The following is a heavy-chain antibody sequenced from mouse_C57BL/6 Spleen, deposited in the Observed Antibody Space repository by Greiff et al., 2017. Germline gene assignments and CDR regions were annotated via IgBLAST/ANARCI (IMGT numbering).Heavy chain of an antibody. V-gene: IGHV1-55*01. D-gene: IGHD2-1*01. Sequence: QVQLQQPGAELVKPGASVKMSCKASGYTFTSYWITWVKQRPGQGLEWIGDLYPGSGSTNYNEKFKSKATLTVDTSSSTAYMQLSSLTSEDSAVYYCARWDGNLLGRGFDYWGQGTTLTVSS. CDR1: GYTFTSYW. CDR3: ARWDGNLLGRGFDY. CDR2: LYPGSGST. J-gene: IGHJ2*01.